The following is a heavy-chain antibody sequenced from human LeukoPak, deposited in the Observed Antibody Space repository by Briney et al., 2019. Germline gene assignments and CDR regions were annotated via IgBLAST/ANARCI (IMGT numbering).Heavy chain of an antibody. V-gene: IGHV3-21*01. D-gene: IGHD3-22*01. CDR2: ISSSSSSYI. Sequence: SGGSLRLSCAASGFTFSSYSMNWVRQAPGKGLEWVSSISSSSSSYIYYADSVKGRFTISRDNAKNSLYLQMNSLRAEDTAVYYCARDGVDYYDSLDAFDIWGQGTMVTVSS. CDR3: ARDGVDYYDSLDAFDI. CDR1: GFTFSSYS. J-gene: IGHJ3*02.